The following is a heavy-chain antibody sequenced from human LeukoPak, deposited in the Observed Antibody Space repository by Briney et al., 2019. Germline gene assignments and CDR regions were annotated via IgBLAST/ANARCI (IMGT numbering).Heavy chain of an antibody. Sequence: GGSLQLSCAASGFPLSSYAMSRVRPAPGKGLEGVSSISGSGGSIYSADSVKGRLSISRDNSKNTLYLQMNSLRVEDTAVYYCAKVRTTVVSPLDYWGQGTLVTVSS. CDR2: ISGSGGSI. D-gene: IGHD4-23*01. V-gene: IGHV3-23*01. J-gene: IGHJ4*02. CDR1: GFPLSSYA. CDR3: AKVRTTVVSPLDY.